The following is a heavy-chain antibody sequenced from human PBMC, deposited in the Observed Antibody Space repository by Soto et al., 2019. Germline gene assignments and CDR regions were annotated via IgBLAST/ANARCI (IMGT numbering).Heavy chain of an antibody. CDR2: IYYSGST. CDR1: GGSISSGGYY. J-gene: IGHJ5*02. CDR3: AREKNSRYYYGSAGNWFAP. D-gene: IGHD3-10*01. Sequence: SETLSLTCTVSGGSISSGGYYWSCIRQHGGKGLEWIGYIYYSGSTYYNPSLKSRVTISVDTSKNQFSLKLSSVTAADTAVYYCAREKNSRYYYGSAGNWFAPWGQGTLVTVSS. V-gene: IGHV4-31*03.